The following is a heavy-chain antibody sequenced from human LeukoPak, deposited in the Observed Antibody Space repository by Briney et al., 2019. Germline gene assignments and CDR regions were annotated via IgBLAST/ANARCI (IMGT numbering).Heavy chain of an antibody. CDR3: ARVGELEPTFYYYYYMDV. Sequence: KPSETLSLTCTVSGGSISSYYWSWIRQPPGKGLEWIGYIYYSGSTNYNPSLKSRVTISVDTSKNQFSLKLSSVTAADTAVYYCARVGELEPTFYYYYYMDVWGKGTTVTVSS. D-gene: IGHD3-16*01. CDR2: IYYSGST. V-gene: IGHV4-59*01. CDR1: GGSISSYY. J-gene: IGHJ6*03.